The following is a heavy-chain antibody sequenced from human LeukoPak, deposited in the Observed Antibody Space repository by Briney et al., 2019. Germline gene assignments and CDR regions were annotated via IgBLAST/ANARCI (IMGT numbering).Heavy chain of an antibody. V-gene: IGHV4-39*01. D-gene: IGHD3-10*01. CDR2: VDYYNGRTRT. Sequence: PSETLSLTCTVSGRSITNSDYFWGWIRQPPGKGLEWIANVDYYNGRTRTHYNPSLMSRITIYADNSKNQFSLKFRSVTAADTAVYYCARLDASSAHFSGSFPDYRGHGTLVTVSS. CDR3: ARLDASSAHFSGSFPDY. CDR1: GRSITNSDYF. J-gene: IGHJ4*01.